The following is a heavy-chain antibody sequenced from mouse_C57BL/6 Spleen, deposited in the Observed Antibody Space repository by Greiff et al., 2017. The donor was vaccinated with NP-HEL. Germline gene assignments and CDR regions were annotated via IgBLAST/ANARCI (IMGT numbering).Heavy chain of an antibody. D-gene: IGHD2-10*01. Sequence: QVQLQQSGAELVKPGASVKLSCKASGYTFTEYTIHWVKQRSGQGLEWIGWFYPGSGSIKYNEKFKDKATLTADKSSSTVYMELSRLTSEDSAVYFCARHEEGAYYGNSEDYAMDYWGQGTSVTVSS. CDR3: ARHEEGAYYGNSEDYAMDY. J-gene: IGHJ4*01. CDR1: GYTFTEYT. V-gene: IGHV1-62-2*01. CDR2: FYPGSGSI.